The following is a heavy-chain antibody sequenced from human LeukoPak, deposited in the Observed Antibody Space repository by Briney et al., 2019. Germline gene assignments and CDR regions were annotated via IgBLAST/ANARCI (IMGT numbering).Heavy chain of an antibody. CDR3: ASSYGDYVRGVRSEALDAFDI. J-gene: IGHJ3*02. V-gene: IGHV3-23*01. Sequence: GGSLRLSCAASGFTFSSYAMSWVRQAPGKGLEWVSAISGSGGSTYYADSVKGRFTISRDNSKNTLYLQMNSLRAEDTAVYYCASSYGDYVRGVRSEALDAFDIWGQGTMVTVSS. CDR2: ISGSGGST. D-gene: IGHD4-17*01. CDR1: GFTFSSYA.